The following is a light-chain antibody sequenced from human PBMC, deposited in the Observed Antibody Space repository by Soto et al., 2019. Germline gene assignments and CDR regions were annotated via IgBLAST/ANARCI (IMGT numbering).Light chain of an antibody. J-gene: IGKJ2*01. CDR3: QQYGSSPMYT. CDR1: QSVSSSY. V-gene: IGKV3-20*01. CDR2: GAS. Sequence: EIVLTQSPGTLSLSPGERATLSCRASQSVSSSYLAWYQQKPGQAPRLLIYGASSRATGIPDRFSGSGSGTDFPLTISRLEPEDFGVYYCQQYGSSPMYTFGPGTKLELK.